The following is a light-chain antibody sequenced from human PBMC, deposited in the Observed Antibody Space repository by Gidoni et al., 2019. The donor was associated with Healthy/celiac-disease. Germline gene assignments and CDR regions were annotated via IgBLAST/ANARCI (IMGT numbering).Light chain of an antibody. CDR1: QSITIW. CDR3: QQYNSYLWT. Sequence: DIQMTQSPSTPSASVGDRVTITCRASQSITIWLAWYQQKPGKAPKLLIYDASSLESGVPARFSGSGSGTEFTLTISSLQPDDFATYYCQQYNSYLWTFGQGTKVEIK. V-gene: IGKV1-5*01. CDR2: DAS. J-gene: IGKJ1*01.